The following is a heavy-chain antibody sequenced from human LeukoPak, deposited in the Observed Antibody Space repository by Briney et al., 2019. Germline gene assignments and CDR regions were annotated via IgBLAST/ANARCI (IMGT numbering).Heavy chain of an antibody. CDR1: GFTFRSYW. Sequence: GGSLRLSCAASGFTFRSYWMAWVRQAPGKGLEWVANIKEDESAKHQADSVKGRFTISRDNAQNSVYLQMSSLRGEDTAVYYCARDVGGSLDYGGQGTLVTVSS. D-gene: IGHD1-26*01. V-gene: IGHV3-7*01. CDR2: IKEDESAK. CDR3: ARDVGGSLDY. J-gene: IGHJ4*02.